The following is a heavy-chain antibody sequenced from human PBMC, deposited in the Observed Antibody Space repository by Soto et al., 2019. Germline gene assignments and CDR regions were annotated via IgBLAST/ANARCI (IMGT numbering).Heavy chain of an antibody. D-gene: IGHD2-21*02. J-gene: IGHJ2*01. CDR1: GLTFGNYA. CDR3: AVTPNCGRDCSAASYWYFDI. V-gene: IGHV3-23*01. CDR2: ISGDSGRT. Sequence: VQLLESGGGLVQPGGSVRLSCAASGLTFGNYAMSWVRQAPGKGLEWVSAISGDSGRTYYADSVKGRFTISRDNSKNTLYLQMNTLRVEDTAVYYCAVTPNCGRDCSAASYWYFDIWGRGTLVTVSS.